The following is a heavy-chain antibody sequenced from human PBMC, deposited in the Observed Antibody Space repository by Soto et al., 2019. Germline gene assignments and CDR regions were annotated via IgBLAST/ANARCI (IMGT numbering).Heavy chain of an antibody. D-gene: IGHD4-17*01. CDR1: GFTFSSYS. J-gene: IGHJ3*02. V-gene: IGHV3-21*04. Sequence: GGSLRLSCAASGFTFSSYSMNWVRQAPGKGLEWVSSISSSSSYIYSADSVKGRFTISRDNSMNALYLQMSSLRIEDTAVYYCAHPRGYGVFDAYDIWGQGTMVTVSS. CDR3: AHPRGYGVFDAYDI. CDR2: ISSSSSYI.